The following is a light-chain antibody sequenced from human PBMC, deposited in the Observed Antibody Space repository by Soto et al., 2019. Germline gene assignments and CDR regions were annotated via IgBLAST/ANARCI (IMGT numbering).Light chain of an antibody. CDR3: QQYVTSPWA. CDR2: GAS. V-gene: IGKV3-20*01. CDR1: QSVSSSF. Sequence: EIVLTQSPGTLSLSLGERATLSCRASQSVSSSFLAWCQQKPGQAPRLLIYGASNRATGIPDRFSGSGSGTDFTLTISRLEPEDFAVYYCQQYVTSPWAFGQGTKVDIK. J-gene: IGKJ1*01.